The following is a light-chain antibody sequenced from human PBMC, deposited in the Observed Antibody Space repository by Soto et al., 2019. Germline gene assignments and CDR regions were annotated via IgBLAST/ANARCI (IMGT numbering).Light chain of an antibody. J-gene: IGLJ3*02. V-gene: IGLV4-60*03. CDR3: ETWDSNTWV. CDR1: SGHSSYN. Sequence: QSVLTQSSSASASLGSSVKLTCTLSSGHSSYNIAWHQQQPGKAPRYLMKLEGSGSYNKGSGVPDRFSGSSSGAERYLTISNLQSEDEADYYCETWDSNTWVFGGGTKLTVL. CDR2: LEGSGSY.